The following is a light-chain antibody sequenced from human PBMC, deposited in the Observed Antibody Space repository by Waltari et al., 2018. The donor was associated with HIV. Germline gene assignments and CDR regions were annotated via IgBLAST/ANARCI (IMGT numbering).Light chain of an antibody. J-gene: IGKJ5*01. CDR3: QNYDSAPVA. CDR1: RDISND. Sequence: DLQMSPVPSSLSAPVGDRLTITCRASRDISNDLAWYQQKPGEVPKLLIYASSSFRSGVPSRFRGSGSGTDFTLTINGLQPEDVASYYCQNYDSAPVAFGQGTRLEI. CDR2: ASS. V-gene: IGKV1-27*01.